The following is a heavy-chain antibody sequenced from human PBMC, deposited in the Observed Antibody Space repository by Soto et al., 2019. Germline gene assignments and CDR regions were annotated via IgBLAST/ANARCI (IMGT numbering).Heavy chain of an antibody. CDR2: IDYSGST. V-gene: IGHV4-59*08. J-gene: IGHJ1*01. D-gene: IGHD6-6*01. CDR3: AGDSSSSRFFH. CDR1: GGSISSYY. Sequence: KPSETLSLTCTVSGGSISSYYWTWIRQPPGQGLEWIGYIDYSGSTNYNPSLKSRVTISIDTSKKQLSLKLNSVTAADTAVYYCAGDSSSSRFFHWGQGTLVTVSS.